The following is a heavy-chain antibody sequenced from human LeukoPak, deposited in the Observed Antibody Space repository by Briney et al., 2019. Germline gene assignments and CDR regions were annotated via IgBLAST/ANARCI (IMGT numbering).Heavy chain of an antibody. CDR1: GGSVSSGTYY. J-gene: IGHJ4*02. D-gene: IGHD6-19*01. V-gene: IGHV4-61*01. CDR3: ASHPLQASRGWSIFPGVFEY. Sequence: SETLSLTCTGSGGSVSSGTYYGSWIRQPRGKGREWIGYIYYSGSTNYNPSLKSRVTIPAAPSTNQSSLTARSATAADPAVYYCASHPLQASRGWSIFPGVFEYCGQGTLATVSS. CDR2: IYYSGST.